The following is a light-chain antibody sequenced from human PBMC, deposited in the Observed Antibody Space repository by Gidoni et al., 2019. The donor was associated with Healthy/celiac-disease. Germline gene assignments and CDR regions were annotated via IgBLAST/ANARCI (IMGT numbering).Light chain of an antibody. CDR2: GAS. CDR1: QSVSSSY. CDR3: QQYGSSPWT. J-gene: IGKJ1*01. V-gene: IGKV3-20*01. Sequence: EIVLTQPPGTLSLSTGERATLSCRASQSVSSSYLAWYQQKPGQAPRLLIYGASSRATGIPDRFSGSGSGTDFTLTISRLEPEDVAVYYCQQYGSSPWTFXQXTKVEIK.